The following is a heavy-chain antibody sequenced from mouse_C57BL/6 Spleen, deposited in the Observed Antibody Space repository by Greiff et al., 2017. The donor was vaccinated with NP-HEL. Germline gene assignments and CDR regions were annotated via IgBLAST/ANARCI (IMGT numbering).Heavy chain of an antibody. CDR2: IDPETGGT. D-gene: IGHD1-1*01. J-gene: IGHJ2*01. Sequence: VKVVESGAELVRPGASVTLSCKASGYTFTDYEMHWVKQTPVHGLEWIGAIDPETGGTAYNQKFKGKAILTADKSSSTAYMELRSLTSEDSAVYYCTRSTVVVNFDYWGQGTTLTVSS. CDR1: GYTFTDYE. V-gene: IGHV1-15*01. CDR3: TRSTVVVNFDY.